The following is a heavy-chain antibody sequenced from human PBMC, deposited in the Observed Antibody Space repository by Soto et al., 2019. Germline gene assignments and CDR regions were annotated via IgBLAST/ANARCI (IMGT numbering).Heavy chain of an antibody. V-gene: IGHV1-18*01. CDR1: GNTFTNFG. D-gene: IGHD6-13*01. CDR2: ISPYTDDP. CDR3: ARVIAGAEAWFHP. Sequence: QGQLVQSGVEVKKPGASVKVSCSASGNTFTNFGVTWVRQAPGQGLEWRGWISPYTDDPSYAQKFQGRVTMTIDTSTTTADLDVMSRTSDDTAVYYCARVIAGAEAWFHPWGQGPLVTVSS. J-gene: IGHJ5*02.